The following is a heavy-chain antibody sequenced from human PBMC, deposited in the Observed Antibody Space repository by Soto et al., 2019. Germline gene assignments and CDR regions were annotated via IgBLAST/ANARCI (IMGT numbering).Heavy chain of an antibody. D-gene: IGHD4-17*01. Sequence: QVQLQESGPGLVKPSETLSLTCTVSGGSISTYYWSWIRQPPGMGLEWIGYIYYSGSTNYNPSLKSRVTISVVTSKNQFSLNLTSVTAADTAVYYCARGGTVLNGFDYWGQGTLVTVSS. CDR1: GGSISTYY. CDR3: ARGGTVLNGFDY. V-gene: IGHV4-59*01. J-gene: IGHJ4*02. CDR2: IYYSGST.